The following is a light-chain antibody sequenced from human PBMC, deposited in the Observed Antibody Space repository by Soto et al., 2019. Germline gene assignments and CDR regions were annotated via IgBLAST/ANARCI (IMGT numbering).Light chain of an antibody. V-gene: IGLV2-11*01. CDR2: DVS. J-gene: IGLJ2*01. Sequence: QSALTQPRSVSGSPGQSVTISCTGTSSDVGGYNYVSWYQQHPGKAPKLIIFDVSKRPSGVPDRFSGSKSGNTASLTISGLQAEDEANYYCCSYAGSHTFVIFGGGTTLTVL. CDR3: CSYAGSHTFVI. CDR1: SSDVGGYNY.